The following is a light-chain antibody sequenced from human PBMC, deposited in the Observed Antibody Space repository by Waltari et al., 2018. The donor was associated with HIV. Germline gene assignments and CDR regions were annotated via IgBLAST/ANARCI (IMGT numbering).Light chain of an antibody. J-gene: IGKJ3*01. CDR1: QNIANNY. V-gene: IGKV3-20*01. Sequence: EIVLTQSPGTMSLSPGERVTLSSRASQNIANNYLARYQQKPGQAPRLLIYAASTRATGIPDRFSGSGSGTDFTLTISRLGPEFCGVYNCQQWGNFGPGTKVDIK. CDR3: QQWGN. CDR2: AAS.